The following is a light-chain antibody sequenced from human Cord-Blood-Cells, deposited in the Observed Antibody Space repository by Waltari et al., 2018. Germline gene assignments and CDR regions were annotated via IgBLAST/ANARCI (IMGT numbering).Light chain of an antibody. CDR2: AAS. Sequence: DIQMTQPPSPLSASVGDRVTITCLASQSIISYLNRYQHKPGKTPNILLYAASSLQSGVPSRFSGSGSGTDFTLTISSLQPEDFATYYCQQSYSTPLTFGGGTKVEIK. CDR3: QQSYSTPLT. CDR1: QSIISY. J-gene: IGKJ4*01. V-gene: IGKV1-39*01.